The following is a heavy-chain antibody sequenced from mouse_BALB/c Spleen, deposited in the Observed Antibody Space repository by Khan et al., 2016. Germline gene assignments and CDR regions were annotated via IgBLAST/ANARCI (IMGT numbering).Heavy chain of an antibody. V-gene: IGHV2-6-7*01. CDR2: IWGDGST. D-gene: IGHD2-4*01. J-gene: IGHJ3*01. CDR3: ASYYDYDGGFAY. CDR1: GFSLTAFG. Sequence: QVQLKQSGPGLVAPSQSLSITCTVSGFSLTAFGVNWVRQPPGKGLEWLGMIWGDGSTDYNSALKSRLSITKDNSKSQLFLKMNSLQTEDTARYYCASYYDYDGGFAYWGQGTLVTVSA.